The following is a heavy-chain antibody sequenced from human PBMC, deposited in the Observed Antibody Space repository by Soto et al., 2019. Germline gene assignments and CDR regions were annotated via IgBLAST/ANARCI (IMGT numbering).Heavy chain of an antibody. CDR1: GYTFTSYY. Sequence: ASLKVSCKASGYTFTSYYMHWVRQAPGQGLEWMGIINPSGGSTSYAQKFQVRVTMTRDTSTSTVYMELSSLRSEDTAFYYCARKVRDYNFDYWGQGALVTVSS. CDR3: ARKVRDYNFDY. V-gene: IGHV1-46*01. D-gene: IGHD4-17*01. J-gene: IGHJ4*02. CDR2: INPSGGST.